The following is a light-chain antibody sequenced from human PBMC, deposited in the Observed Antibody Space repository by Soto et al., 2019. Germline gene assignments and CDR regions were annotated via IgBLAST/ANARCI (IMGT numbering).Light chain of an antibody. V-gene: IGKV1-12*01. J-gene: IGKJ5*01. CDR2: VTS. CDR3: QQGHSRPLT. CDR1: QGLSGS. Sequence: DIQMTQSPSSVSASVGDRVTITCRATQGLSGSLAWYQQKPGKAPKLLISVTSRLQSGVPSRFSGSASGTDFTLTIDSLQPEDLATYYCQQGHSRPLTFGQGTRLEIK.